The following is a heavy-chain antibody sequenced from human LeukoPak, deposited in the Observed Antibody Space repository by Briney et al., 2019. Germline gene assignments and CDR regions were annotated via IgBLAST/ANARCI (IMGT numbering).Heavy chain of an antibody. Sequence: PSETLSLTCAVYGGSFSGYYWSWIRPPPGKGLEWIGEINHSGSTNYNPSLKTRVTISVHTSQNQFSLHLSSVTAADTAVYYCASPRSLPIWAYYFDYWGQGALVTVSS. D-gene: IGHD3-9*01. CDR2: INHSGST. V-gene: IGHV4-34*01. CDR3: ASPRSLPIWAYYFDY. J-gene: IGHJ4*02. CDR1: GGSFSGYY.